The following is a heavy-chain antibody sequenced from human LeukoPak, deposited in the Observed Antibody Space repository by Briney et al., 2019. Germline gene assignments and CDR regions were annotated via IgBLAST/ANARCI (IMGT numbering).Heavy chain of an antibody. J-gene: IGHJ4*02. D-gene: IGHD3-3*02. CDR3: ASKIASGY. CDR1: GFTFSSHA. Sequence: GGSLRLSCAASGFTFSSHAMHWVRQAPGKGLEWVAVISADGNIQYYADSVKGRFTISGDDSKSTLYLQMDSLRAEDTAVYYCASKIASGYWGQGTLVTVSS. CDR2: ISADGNIQ. V-gene: IGHV3-30-3*01.